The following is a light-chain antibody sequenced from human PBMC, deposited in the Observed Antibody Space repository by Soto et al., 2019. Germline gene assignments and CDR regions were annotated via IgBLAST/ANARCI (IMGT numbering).Light chain of an antibody. CDR2: GAS. CDR1: QSVSSN. J-gene: IGKJ1*01. V-gene: IGKV3-15*01. Sequence: EIVMTQSPATLSVSPGERATLSCRASQSVSSNLAWYQQKPAHAPRLLVYGASTRATGIPARFSGSGSGTEFTLTISSLQSEDFAVSYCQQNNNWPRTFGQGTKVDIK. CDR3: QQNNNWPRT.